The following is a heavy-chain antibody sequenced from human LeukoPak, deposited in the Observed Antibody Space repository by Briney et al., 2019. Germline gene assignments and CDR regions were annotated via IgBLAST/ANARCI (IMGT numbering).Heavy chain of an antibody. Sequence: GGSLRLSCAASGFTFSSYGMHWARQATGKGLEWVSAIGTAGDTYYPGSVKGRFTISRENAKNSLYLQMNSLRAGDTAVYYCARGYISGSYWSLGYWGQGTLVTVSS. CDR1: GFTFSSYG. CDR2: IGTAGDT. V-gene: IGHV3-13*01. J-gene: IGHJ4*02. D-gene: IGHD1-26*01. CDR3: ARGYISGSYWSLGY.